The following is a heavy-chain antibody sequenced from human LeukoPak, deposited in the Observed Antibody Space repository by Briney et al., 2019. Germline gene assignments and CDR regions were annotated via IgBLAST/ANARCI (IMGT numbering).Heavy chain of an antibody. CDR2: IYYSGRT. CDR1: GGSISSGGYY. J-gene: IGHJ6*02. Sequence: SETLSLTCTVSGGSISSGGYYWSWIRQHPGKGLEWIGYIYYSGRTYYNPSLKSRVTISVDTSKNQFSLKLSSVTAADTAVYYCARDPLVVVPAAISGLGYYYYYGMDVWGQGTTVTVSS. CDR3: ARDPLVVVPAAISGLGYYYYYGMDV. V-gene: IGHV4-31*03. D-gene: IGHD2-2*01.